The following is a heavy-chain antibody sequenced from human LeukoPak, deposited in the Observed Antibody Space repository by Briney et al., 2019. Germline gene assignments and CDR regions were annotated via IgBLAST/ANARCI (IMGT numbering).Heavy chain of an antibody. J-gene: IGHJ4*02. Sequence: PGGSLRLSCAASGFTFSSYGMHWGRQDPRPGLEWVAVISYDGSNIYYADSVKGRFTISRDNSKNTLYLQMNSLRAEDTAVYYCAKDSSGYYYIVDYWGQGTLVTVSS. V-gene: IGHV3-30*18. D-gene: IGHD3-22*01. CDR2: ISYDGSNI. CDR1: GFTFSSYG. CDR3: AKDSSGYYYIVDY.